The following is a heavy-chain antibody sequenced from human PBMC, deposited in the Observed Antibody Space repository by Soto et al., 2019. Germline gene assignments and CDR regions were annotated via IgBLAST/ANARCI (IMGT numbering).Heavy chain of an antibody. CDR1: GIILGDYA. Sequence: GGSLRLSCTASGIILGDYAISWVRQAPGKGLEWVSTINSNSAYIYYTDALRGRFTISRDNAKNSLHLQMNSLRAEDTAVYYCTRDASRDSSARGWFDPWGPGTLVTVSS. V-gene: IGHV3-21*01. D-gene: IGHD6-13*01. CDR2: INSNSAYI. CDR3: TRDASRDSSARGWFDP. J-gene: IGHJ5*02.